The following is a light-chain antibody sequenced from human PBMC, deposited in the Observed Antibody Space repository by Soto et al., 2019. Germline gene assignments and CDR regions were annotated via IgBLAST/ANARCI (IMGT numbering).Light chain of an antibody. CDR3: QQYNSGPPLT. V-gene: IGKV3-15*01. CDR1: QSVSSN. Sequence: EIVMTQSPATLSVSPGERATLSCRASQSVSSNLAWYQQKPGPAPRLLIYGASTWATGIPARFSGSGSGTEFTLTISSLQSEDLAVYYCQQYNSGPPLTFGGGTKVEIK. J-gene: IGKJ4*01. CDR2: GAS.